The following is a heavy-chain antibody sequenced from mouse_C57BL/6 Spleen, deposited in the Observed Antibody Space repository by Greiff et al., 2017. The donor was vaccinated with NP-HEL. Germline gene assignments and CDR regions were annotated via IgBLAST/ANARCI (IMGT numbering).Heavy chain of an antibody. CDR3: ARDDGSPHFDY. J-gene: IGHJ2*01. D-gene: IGHD1-1*01. CDR2: ISYDGSN. V-gene: IGHV3-6*01. Sequence: VQLQQSGPGLVKPSQSLSLTCSVTGYSITSGYYWNWIRQFPGNKLEWMGYISYDGSNNYNPSLKNRISITRDTSKNQFFLKLNSVTTEDTATYYCARDDGSPHFDYWGQGTTRTVSS. CDR1: GYSITSGYY.